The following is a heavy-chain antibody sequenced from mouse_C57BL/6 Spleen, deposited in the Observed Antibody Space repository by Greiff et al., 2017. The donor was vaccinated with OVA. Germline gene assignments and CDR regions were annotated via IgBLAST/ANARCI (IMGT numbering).Heavy chain of an antibody. CDR2: IDPSDSYT. CDR3: ARVESITTVALDY. D-gene: IGHD1-1*01. J-gene: IGHJ2*01. Sequence: QVQLKQPGAELVKPGASVKLSCKASGYTFTSYWMQWVKQRPGQGLEWIGEIDPSDSYTNYNQKFKGKATLTVDTSSSTAYMQLSSLTSEDSAVYYCARVESITTVALDYWGQGTTLTVSS. V-gene: IGHV1-50*01. CDR1: GYTFTSYW.